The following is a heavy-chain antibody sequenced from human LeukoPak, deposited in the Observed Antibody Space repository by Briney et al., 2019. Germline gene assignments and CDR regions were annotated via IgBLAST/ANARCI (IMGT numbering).Heavy chain of an antibody. Sequence: PSETLSLTCTVSGGSISSGSYYWSWIRQPAGKGLEWIGRIYTSGSTNYNPSLKSRVTISVDTSKDQFSLKLSSVTAADTAVYYCARQSGDGYNLNWFDPWGQGTLVTVSS. V-gene: IGHV4-61*02. J-gene: IGHJ5*02. CDR1: GGSISSGSYY. CDR2: IYTSGST. D-gene: IGHD5-24*01. CDR3: ARQSGDGYNLNWFDP.